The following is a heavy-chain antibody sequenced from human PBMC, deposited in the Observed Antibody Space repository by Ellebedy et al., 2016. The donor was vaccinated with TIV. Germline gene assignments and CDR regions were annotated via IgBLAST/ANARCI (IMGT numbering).Heavy chain of an antibody. CDR1: GYTFTSYY. V-gene: IGHV1-46*01. CDR2: INPSGGST. D-gene: IGHD3-9*01. J-gene: IGHJ6*02. Sequence: ASVKVSXKASGYTFTSYYMHWVRQAPGQGLEWMGIINPSGGSTSYAQKFQGRVTMTRDTSISTAYMELSRLRSDDTAVYYCARELTGYSGSYYGMDVWGQGTTVTVSS. CDR3: ARELTGYSGSYYGMDV.